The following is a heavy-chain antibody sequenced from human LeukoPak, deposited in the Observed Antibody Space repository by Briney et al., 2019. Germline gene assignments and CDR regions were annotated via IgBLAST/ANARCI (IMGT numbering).Heavy chain of an antibody. J-gene: IGHJ4*02. V-gene: IGHV3-73*01. Sequence: GGSLRLSCAASGFTFSGSAMHWIRQASGKGLEWVGRIRSKANSYATAYAASVKGRFTISRDDSKNTAYLQMNSLKTEDTAVYYCTSGYCSSTSCFDYWGQGTLVTVSS. CDR1: GFTFSGSA. CDR3: TSGYCSSTSCFDY. D-gene: IGHD2-2*03. CDR2: IRSKANSYAT.